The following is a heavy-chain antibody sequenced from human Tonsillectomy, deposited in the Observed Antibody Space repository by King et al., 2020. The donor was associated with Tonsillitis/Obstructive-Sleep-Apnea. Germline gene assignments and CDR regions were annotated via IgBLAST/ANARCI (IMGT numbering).Heavy chain of an antibody. CDR1: GGTFSSSV. Sequence: QLVQSGAEVKKPGSSVKISCKASGGTFSSSVISWVRQAPGQGLEWMGGILPIFGTADYAQKFQGRVTITADESTSTAYMEVSSLRSEDTAVYYCARTIVVAPTAPNWFDPGGKGTLVTVSS. D-gene: IGHD2-2*01. J-gene: IGHJ5*02. CDR3: ARTIVVAPTAPNWFDP. V-gene: IGHV1-69*01. CDR2: ILPIFGTA.